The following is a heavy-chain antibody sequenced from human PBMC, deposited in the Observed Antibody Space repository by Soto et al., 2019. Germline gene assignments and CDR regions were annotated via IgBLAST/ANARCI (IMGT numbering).Heavy chain of an antibody. CDR3: ARAMASTWFDC. V-gene: IGHV1-2*07. J-gene: IGHJ4*02. D-gene: IGHD2-8*01. CDR1: GYTFSGYY. Sequence: ASVKVSCKASGYTFSGYYLHWLRQAPGQGPEWMGWIDPKSGGAHYANNFQGRVTLTWDTSLSTAYMDLSSLRSDDTAVYYCARAMASTWFDCWGQGSLVTAPQ. CDR2: IDPKSGGA.